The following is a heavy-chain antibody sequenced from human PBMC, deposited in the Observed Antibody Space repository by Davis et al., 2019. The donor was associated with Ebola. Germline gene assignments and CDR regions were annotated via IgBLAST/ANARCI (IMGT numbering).Heavy chain of an antibody. CDR1: GYTFTSYD. D-gene: IGHD1-1*01. J-gene: IGHJ6*02. CDR3: ARDGQPNYYYYGMDV. CDR2: MNPNSGNT. V-gene: IGHV1-8*01. Sequence: AASVKVSCKASGYTFTSYDINWVRQATGQGLEWMGWMNPNSGNTGYAQKFQGRVTMTRNTSISTAYMELSSLRSEDTAVYYCARDGQPNYYYYGMDVWGQGTTVTVSS.